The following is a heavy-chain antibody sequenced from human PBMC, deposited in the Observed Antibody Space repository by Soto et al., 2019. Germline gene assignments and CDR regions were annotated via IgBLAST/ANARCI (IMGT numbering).Heavy chain of an antibody. CDR3: AGVIVATLGGIYYYYGMDV. Sequence: SETLSLTCGVSGGSISSSNWWSWVRQPPGKGLEWIGEIYHSGSTNYNPSLKSRVTISVDKSKNQFSLKLSSVTAADTAVYYCAGVIVATLGGIYYYYGMDVWGQGTTVTVSS. J-gene: IGHJ6*02. CDR1: GGSISSSNW. D-gene: IGHD5-12*01. V-gene: IGHV4-4*02. CDR2: IYHSGST.